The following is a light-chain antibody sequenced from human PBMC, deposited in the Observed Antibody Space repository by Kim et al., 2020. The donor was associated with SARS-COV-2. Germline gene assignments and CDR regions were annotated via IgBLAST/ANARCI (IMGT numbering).Light chain of an antibody. CDR3: QQYYSTQYT. Sequence: RATINCKSSQSVLYSSNNKNYLAWYQQKPGQPPKLLIYWASTREFGVPDRFSGSGSGTDFTLTISSLQAEDVAVYYCQQYYSTQYTFGQGTKLEI. V-gene: IGKV4-1*01. J-gene: IGKJ2*01. CDR2: WAS. CDR1: QSVLYSSNNKNY.